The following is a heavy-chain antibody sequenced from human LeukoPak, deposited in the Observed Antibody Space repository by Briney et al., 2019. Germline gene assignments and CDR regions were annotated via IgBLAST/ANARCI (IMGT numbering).Heavy chain of an antibody. J-gene: IGHJ6*02. V-gene: IGHV3-15*04. CDR2: TVSEIDGGTT. Sequence: PGGSLRLSCAASGFTLNYAWMSWVRQVPGKGLEWVGQTVSEIDGGTTDYAAPVKGRFTISRDDSKSTLYLQMNSLKIEDTAVYYRTTDEDWNYARKDVWGQGATVIVSS. CDR1: GFTLNYAW. D-gene: IGHD1-7*01. CDR3: TTDEDWNYARKDV.